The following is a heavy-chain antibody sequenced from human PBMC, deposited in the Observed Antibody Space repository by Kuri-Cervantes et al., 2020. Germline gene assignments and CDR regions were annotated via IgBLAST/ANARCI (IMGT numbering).Heavy chain of an antibody. D-gene: IGHD3-10*01. J-gene: IGHJ4*02. V-gene: IGHV4-34*01. CDR1: GGSSSGYY. CDR3: ARGKGNSLAVGPIRRFGERCYFDC. CDR2: IYYSGST. Sequence: SETLSLTCAVYGGSSSGYYWSWIRQPPGKGLEWIGYIYYSGSTYYNPSLKSRVTISVDTSKNQFSLKLSSVTAADTAVYYCARGKGNSLAVGPIRRFGERCYFDCWGQGTLVTVSS.